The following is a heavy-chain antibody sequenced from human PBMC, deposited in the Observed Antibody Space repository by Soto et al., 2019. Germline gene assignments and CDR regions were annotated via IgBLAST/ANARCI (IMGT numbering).Heavy chain of an antibody. J-gene: IGHJ6*02. D-gene: IGHD2-2*01. CDR2: IIPIVGTG. CDR1: GGTFSNYA. Sequence: QVQLVQSGAEVRKPGSSVTVSCKASGGTFSNYAISWVRQAPGQGLEWMGGIIPIVGTGSYAQKFQGRVTITADEPTTTAYMELSSLRFEDTAVYYCARVVILVPTASTHSYYHREVGGLWTTVTVSS. V-gene: IGHV1-69*01. CDR3: ARVVILVPTASTHSYYHREV.